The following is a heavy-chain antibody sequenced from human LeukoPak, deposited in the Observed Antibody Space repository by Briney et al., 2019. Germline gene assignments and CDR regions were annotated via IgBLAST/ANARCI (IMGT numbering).Heavy chain of an antibody. Sequence: SETLSLSCTVSGGSISSSSYYWGWIRQPPGKGLEWIGSIYYSGYTYYNPSLKSRVTISVDTSKNQFSLKLSSVTAADTAVYYCARLSPAAGLDYWGQGTLGTVSS. CDR2: IYYSGYT. J-gene: IGHJ4*02. D-gene: IGHD6-13*01. CDR1: GGSISSSSYY. CDR3: ARLSPAAGLDY. V-gene: IGHV4-39*01.